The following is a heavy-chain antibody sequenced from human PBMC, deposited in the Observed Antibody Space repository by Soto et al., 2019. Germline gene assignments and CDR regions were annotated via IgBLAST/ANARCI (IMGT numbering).Heavy chain of an antibody. CDR1: AYSISSGYY. Sequence: LSLTCAVSAYSISSGYYWGCIRQPPGKGLEWIGSIYHSGSTYYNPSLKSRVTISVDTSKNQFSLKLRSVTAADTAVYYCAGMGFYYDSSGYDYWGQGTLVTVSS. D-gene: IGHD3-22*01. J-gene: IGHJ4*02. CDR2: IYHSGST. CDR3: AGMGFYYDSSGYDY. V-gene: IGHV4-38-2*01.